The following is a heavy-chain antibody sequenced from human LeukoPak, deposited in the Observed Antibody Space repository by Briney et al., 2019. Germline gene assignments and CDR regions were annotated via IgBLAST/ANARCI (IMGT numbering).Heavy chain of an antibody. J-gene: IGHJ4*02. V-gene: IGHV4-39*01. Sequence: PSETLSLTCTVSGGSISSSSYYWGWIRQPPGKGLEWIGSIYYSGSTYYNPSLKSRVTISVDTSKNQFSLKLSSVTAADTAVYYCARHVGLPMFDYWGQGTLVTVSS. CDR2: IYYSGST. CDR1: GGSISSSSYY. CDR3: ARHVGLPMFDY. D-gene: IGHD1-26*01.